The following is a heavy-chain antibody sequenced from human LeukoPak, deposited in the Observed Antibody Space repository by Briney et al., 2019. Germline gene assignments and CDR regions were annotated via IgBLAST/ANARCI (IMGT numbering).Heavy chain of an antibody. CDR1: GFTFSSYW. CDR3: AKSPTLRRFFDL. Sequence: TGGSLRLPCVASGFTFSSYWMSWVRQAPGKGLKWVANIKYDGGEKFYVDSLKGRFTISRDNAKNSLYLQLNSLRAEDTAVYYCAKSPTLRRFFDLWGRGTLVTVSS. J-gene: IGHJ2*01. CDR2: IKYDGGEK. D-gene: IGHD4-17*01. V-gene: IGHV3-7*01.